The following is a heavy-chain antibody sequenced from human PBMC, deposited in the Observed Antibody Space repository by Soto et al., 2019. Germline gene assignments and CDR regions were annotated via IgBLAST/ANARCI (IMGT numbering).Heavy chain of an antibody. CDR1: GYSFTSYW. CDR3: AGGGTASYYDFCSGYFQAFDI. Sequence: GESLKISCKGSGYSFTSYWIGWVRQMPGKGLEWMGIIYPGDSDTRYSPSFQGQVTISADKSISTAYLQWSSLKASDTAMYYCAGGGTASYYDFCSGYFQAFDIWGQGTMVTVSS. D-gene: IGHD3-3*01. V-gene: IGHV5-51*01. J-gene: IGHJ3*02. CDR2: IYPGDSDT.